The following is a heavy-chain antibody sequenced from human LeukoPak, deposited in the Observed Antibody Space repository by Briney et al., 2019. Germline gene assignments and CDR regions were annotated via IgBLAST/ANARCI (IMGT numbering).Heavy chain of an antibody. Sequence: GASVKVSCKASGYTFTSYGISWVRQAPGQGLEWMGGIIPIFGTANYAQKFQGRVTITADESTSTAYMELSSLRSEDTAVYYCARDSGSSWHPYYFDYWGQGTLVTVSS. J-gene: IGHJ4*02. CDR2: IIPIFGTA. CDR1: GYTFTSYG. D-gene: IGHD6-13*01. CDR3: ARDSGSSWHPYYFDY. V-gene: IGHV1-69*13.